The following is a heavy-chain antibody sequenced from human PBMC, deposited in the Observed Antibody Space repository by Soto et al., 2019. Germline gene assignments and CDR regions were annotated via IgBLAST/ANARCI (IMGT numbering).Heavy chain of an antibody. Sequence: QVQLVQSGAEVKKPGASVKVSCKASGYTFTSYGISWVRQAPGQGLEWMGWISAYNGNTNYAQKLQGRVTMTTGTSTSTAYMELRSLRSDDTAVYYCARESEAYCSSTSCYERDYWGQGTLVTVSS. CDR1: GYTFTSYG. CDR2: ISAYNGNT. D-gene: IGHD2-2*01. CDR3: ARESEAYCSSTSCYERDY. J-gene: IGHJ4*02. V-gene: IGHV1-18*01.